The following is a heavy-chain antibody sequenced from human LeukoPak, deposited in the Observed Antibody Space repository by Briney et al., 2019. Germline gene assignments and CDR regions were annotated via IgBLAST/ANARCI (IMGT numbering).Heavy chain of an antibody. V-gene: IGHV1-18*01. D-gene: IGHD2-15*01. J-gene: IGHJ4*02. CDR1: GYTFTSYG. CDR3: ARRMEGRYYFDY. Sequence: ASVTVSCKASGYTFTSYGISWVRQAPGQGLEWMGWISAYNGNTNYAQKLQGRVTMTTDTSTSTAYMELRSPRSDDTAVYYCARRMEGRYYFDYWGQGTLVTVSS. CDR2: ISAYNGNT.